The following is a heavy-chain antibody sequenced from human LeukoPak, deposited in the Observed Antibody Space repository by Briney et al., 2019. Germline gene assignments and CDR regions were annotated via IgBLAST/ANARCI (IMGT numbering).Heavy chain of an antibody. V-gene: IGHV3-74*01. D-gene: IGHD6-13*01. CDR2: INTDGSST. CDR1: GFTFSSYW. J-gene: IGHJ4*02. Sequence: GGSLRLSCAASGFTFSSYWMHWVRQAPGKGLVWVSRINTDGSSTSYADSVKGRFTISRDNAKNTLYLQMNSLRAEDTAVYYCARDDIAAAGTPMDYWGQGTLVTVSS. CDR3: ARDDIAAAGTPMDY.